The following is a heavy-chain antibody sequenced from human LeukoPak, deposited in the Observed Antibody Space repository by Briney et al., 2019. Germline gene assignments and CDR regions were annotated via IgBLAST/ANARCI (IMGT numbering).Heavy chain of an antibody. CDR1: GGSISSYY. Sequence: SETLSLTCTVSGGSISSYYWSWIRRPPGKGLEWIGYIYYSGSTNYNPSLKSRVTISVDTSKNQFSLKLSSVTAADTAVYYCATVTSGWSFDYWGQGTLVTVSS. CDR3: ATVTSGWSFDY. V-gene: IGHV4-59*01. J-gene: IGHJ4*02. D-gene: IGHD6-19*01. CDR2: IYYSGST.